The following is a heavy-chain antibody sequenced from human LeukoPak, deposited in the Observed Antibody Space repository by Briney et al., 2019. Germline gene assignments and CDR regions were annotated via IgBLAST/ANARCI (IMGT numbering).Heavy chain of an antibody. J-gene: IGHJ5*02. CDR1: GGSITSYY. CDR3: ARLSAPGTNNWFAP. Sequence: SETLSLTCTVSGGSITSYYWSWIRQPPGKGLEWIGYMSYSGSTNYNPSLKSRVTISVDTSKNQFSLRLSSVTAADTAVYYCARLSAPGTNNWFAPWGQGTLVTVSS. CDR2: MSYSGST. V-gene: IGHV4-59*08. D-gene: IGHD6-13*01.